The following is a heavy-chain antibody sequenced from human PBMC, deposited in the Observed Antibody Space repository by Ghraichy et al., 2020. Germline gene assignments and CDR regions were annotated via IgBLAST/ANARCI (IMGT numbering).Heavy chain of an antibody. D-gene: IGHD6-19*01. CDR2: IYTSGST. CDR1: GGSISSGSYY. CDR3: ARDKEEHSSGWWADYYYYYGMDV. J-gene: IGHJ6*02. V-gene: IGHV4-61*02. Sequence: SETLSLTCTVSGGSISSGSYYWSWIRQPAGKGLEWIGRIYTSGSTNYNPSLKSRVPISVDTSKNQFSLKLSSVTAADTAVYYCARDKEEHSSGWWADYYYYYGMDVWGQGITVTVSS.